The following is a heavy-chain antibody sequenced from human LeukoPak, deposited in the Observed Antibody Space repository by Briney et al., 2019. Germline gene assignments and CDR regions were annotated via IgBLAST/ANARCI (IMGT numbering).Heavy chain of an antibody. V-gene: IGHV3-43*01. CDR2: ISRDGGST. D-gene: IGHD6-13*01. CDR1: GFTFDDYT. J-gene: IGHJ4*02. CDR3: AKDWRLGAAVGGYFDY. Sequence: GGSLRLSCAASGFTFDDYTMHWVRQAPGRGLEWVSLISRDGGSTYFADSVKGRFTISRDNSKNTLYLQMNSLRAEDTAVYYCAKDWRLGAAVGGYFDYWGQGTLVTVSS.